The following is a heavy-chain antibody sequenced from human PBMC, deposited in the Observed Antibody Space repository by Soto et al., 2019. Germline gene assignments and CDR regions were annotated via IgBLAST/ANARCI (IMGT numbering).Heavy chain of an antibody. CDR1: GGTFSSYA. Sequence: SVKVSCKASGGTFSSYAISWVRQAPGQGLEWMGGIIPIFGTANYAQKFQGRVTITADESTSTAYMELSSLRSEDTAVYYCASQDPCGGDCYTPRYYFDYWGQGTLVTVSS. CDR2: IIPIFGTA. V-gene: IGHV1-69*13. J-gene: IGHJ4*02. D-gene: IGHD2-21*02. CDR3: ASQDPCGGDCYTPRYYFDY.